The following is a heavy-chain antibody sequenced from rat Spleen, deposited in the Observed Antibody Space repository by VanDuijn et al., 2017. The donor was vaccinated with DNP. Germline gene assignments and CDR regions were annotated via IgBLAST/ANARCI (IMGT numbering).Heavy chain of an antibody. D-gene: IGHD1-12*01. CDR1: GFTLSDYH. V-gene: IGHV5-29*01. J-gene: IGHJ4*01. Sequence: EVQLVESDGGLVQPGRSLKLSCAASGFTLSDYHMAWVRQAPTKGLEWVATISYDGSTTYYRDSVKGRFTVSRETAKSTLYLQMDSLRSEDTATYYCARHRTIMPYYYAMDAWGQGASVTVSS. CDR3: ARHRTIMPYYYAMDA. CDR2: ISYDGSTT.